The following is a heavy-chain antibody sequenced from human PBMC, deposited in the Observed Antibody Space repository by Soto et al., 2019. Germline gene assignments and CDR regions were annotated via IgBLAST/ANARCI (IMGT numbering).Heavy chain of an antibody. D-gene: IGHD1-26*01. Sequence: PSETLSLTCTVSGGSISSYYWSWIRQPPGKGLEWIGYIYYSGSTNYNPSLKSRVTISVDTSKNQFSLKLSSVTAADTAVYYCASQSGSYSYNWFDPWGQGTLVTVSS. CDR1: GGSISSYY. V-gene: IGHV4-59*01. CDR3: ASQSGSYSYNWFDP. J-gene: IGHJ5*02. CDR2: IYYSGST.